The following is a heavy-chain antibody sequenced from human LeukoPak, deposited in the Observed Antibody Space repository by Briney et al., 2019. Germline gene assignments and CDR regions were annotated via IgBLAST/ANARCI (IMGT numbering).Heavy chain of an antibody. V-gene: IGHV1-69*04. CDR2: IIPILGIA. Sequence: ASVKVSCKASGGTFSSYAISWVRQAPGQGLEWMGRIIPILGIANYAQKFQGRVTMTTDTSTSTAYMELRSLRSDDTAVYYCARTPTTWVYGDYVGAYFQHWGQGTLVTVSS. J-gene: IGHJ1*01. CDR1: GGTFSSYA. D-gene: IGHD4-17*01. CDR3: ARTPTTWVYGDYVGAYFQH.